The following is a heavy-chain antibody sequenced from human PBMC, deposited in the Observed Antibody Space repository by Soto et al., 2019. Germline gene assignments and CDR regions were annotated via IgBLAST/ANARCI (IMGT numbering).Heavy chain of an antibody. CDR3: AREVSSFGSNHFDS. D-gene: IGHD3-10*01. V-gene: IGHV4-59*01. J-gene: IGHJ4*02. CDR1: GTSIRGYY. Sequence: SETLSLTCSVSGTSIRGYYWTWNRQPPGNGLERIGHIYYTETTKYNHSLKSRVTISVDTSKNQFSLRLNSVTAADTAVYYCAREVSSFGSNHFDSWGQGALVTVSS. CDR2: IYYTETT.